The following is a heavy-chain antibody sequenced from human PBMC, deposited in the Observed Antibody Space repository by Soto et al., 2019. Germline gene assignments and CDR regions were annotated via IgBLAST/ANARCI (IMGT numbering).Heavy chain of an antibody. V-gene: IGHV3-7*01. CDR1: GFTFSNYY. D-gene: IGHD1-26*01. J-gene: IGHJ4*02. Sequence: EVQLVESGGDLVQPGGSLRLSCAASGFTFSNYYMTWVRQAPGKGLEWVANMNQDGSDKRYVYSVRGRFTISRDNAKNSLYLQMNSLRVEDTAVYYCARVESGSYDYWGQGALVTVSS. CDR3: ARVESGSYDY. CDR2: MNQDGSDK.